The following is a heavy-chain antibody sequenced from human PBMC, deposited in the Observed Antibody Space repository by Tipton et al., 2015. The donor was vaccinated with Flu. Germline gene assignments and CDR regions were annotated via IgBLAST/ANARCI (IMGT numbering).Heavy chain of an antibody. CDR3: AKDFSKGDYVGIDY. Sequence: SLRLSCAASGFTFSSYTMTWVRQAPGKGLEWVSTISASGGRTYYADSVKGRFTISRDNSKKTLYLQMNGLRAEDTALYLCAKDFSKGDYVGIDYWGQGALVTVSS. CDR1: GFTFSSYT. CDR2: ISASGGRT. J-gene: IGHJ4*02. D-gene: IGHD4-17*01. V-gene: IGHV3-23*01.